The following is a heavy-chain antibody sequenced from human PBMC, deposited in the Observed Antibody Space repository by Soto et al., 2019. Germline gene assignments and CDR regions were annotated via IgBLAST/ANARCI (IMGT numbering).Heavy chain of an antibody. Sequence: GEELRVSCAGSGFTFSACWMHWVRQVPGKGLTWVSRISDDGSTATYADSVKGRFVISRDNAKNSLYLEMNTLRVDDSGLYYCARGPRVSPTGPGYHWARGT. CDR2: ISDDGSTA. CDR1: GFTFSACW. D-gene: IGHD1-1*01. J-gene: IGHJ1*01. CDR3: ARGPRVSPTGPGYH. V-gene: IGHV3-74*01.